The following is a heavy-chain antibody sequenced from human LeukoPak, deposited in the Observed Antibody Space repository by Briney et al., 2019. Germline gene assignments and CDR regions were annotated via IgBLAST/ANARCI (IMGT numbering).Heavy chain of an antibody. J-gene: IGHJ3*02. CDR1: GGSISSGDYY. D-gene: IGHD5-24*01. CDR3: ARDGDGYNSRAFDI. Sequence: SETLSLTCTVSGGSISSGDYYWSWIRQPPGKGLEWIGYIYYSGSTNYNPSLKSRVTISVDTSKNQFSLKLSSVTAADTAVYYCARDGDGYNSRAFDIWGQGTMVTVSS. CDR2: IYYSGST. V-gene: IGHV4-61*08.